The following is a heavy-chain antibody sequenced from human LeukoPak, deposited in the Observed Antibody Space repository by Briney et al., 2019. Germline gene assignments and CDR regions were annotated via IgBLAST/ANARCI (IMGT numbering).Heavy chain of an antibody. Sequence: PSETLSLTCAVSGGSILTTNWWSWVRQPPGKGLEWIGEVYLSGTSNYNPSLKSRVSMSIDKSKNQLSLKLTSVTAADTAMYYCARESGAFSPFGFWGQGTLVTVSS. CDR3: ARESGAFSPFGF. CDR1: GGSILTTNW. D-gene: IGHD1-26*01. CDR2: VYLSGTS. V-gene: IGHV4-4*02. J-gene: IGHJ4*02.